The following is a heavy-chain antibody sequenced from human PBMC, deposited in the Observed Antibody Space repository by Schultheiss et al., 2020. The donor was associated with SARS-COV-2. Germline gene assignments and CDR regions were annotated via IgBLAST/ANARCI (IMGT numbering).Heavy chain of an antibody. CDR3: ARGKSVFDY. Sequence: GGSLRLSCAASGFTFSSYEMNWVRQAPGKGLEWVSYISSSGSAIYYADSVKGRFTISRDSAENSLYLQMNSLRAEDTAVYYCARGKSVFDYWGQGTLVTVSS. J-gene: IGHJ4*02. CDR1: GFTFSSYE. CDR2: ISSSGSAI. V-gene: IGHV3-48*03.